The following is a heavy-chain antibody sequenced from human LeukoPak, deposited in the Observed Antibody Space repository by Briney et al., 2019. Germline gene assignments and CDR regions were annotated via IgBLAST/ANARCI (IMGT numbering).Heavy chain of an antibody. D-gene: IGHD6-13*01. CDR3: AREISSWYRTEGRFDP. CDR1: GFTFSSYW. Sequence: GGSLRLSCAASGFTFSSYWMSWVRQAPGKGLERVANIKQDGSEKYYVDSMKGRFTISRDNAKNSLYLQMNSLRAEDTAVYYCAREISSWYRTEGRFDPWGQGTLVTVSS. V-gene: IGHV3-7*01. CDR2: IKQDGSEK. J-gene: IGHJ5*02.